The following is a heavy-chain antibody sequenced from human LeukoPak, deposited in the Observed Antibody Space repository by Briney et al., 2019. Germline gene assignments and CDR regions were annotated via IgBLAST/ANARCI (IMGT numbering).Heavy chain of an antibody. D-gene: IGHD4-11*01. CDR2: INGDGSST. V-gene: IGHV3-74*01. CDR1: GLSFTTYW. J-gene: IGHJ4*02. CDR3: ARGGSNYGDFYY. Sequence: GGSLRLSCAASGLSFTTYWMHWVRQAPGEGLVWVSRINGDGSSTNYADSVKGRFTISRDNAKNTLYLQMNSLRAEDTAMYYCARGGSNYGDFYYWGQGTLVTVSS.